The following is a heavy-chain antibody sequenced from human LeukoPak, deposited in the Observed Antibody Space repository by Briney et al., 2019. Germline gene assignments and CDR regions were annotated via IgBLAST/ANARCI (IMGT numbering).Heavy chain of an antibody. J-gene: IGHJ4*02. V-gene: IGHV3-21*01. CDR1: GFTFSSYS. Sequence: GGSLRLSCAASGFTFSSYSMNWVRQAPGKGLEWVSSISSSSSYIYYADSVKGRFTISRDNAKNSLYLQMNSLRAEDTAVYYCARDGGGATPFDYWGQGTLVTVSS. CDR3: ARDGGGATPFDY. CDR2: ISSSSSYI. D-gene: IGHD1-26*01.